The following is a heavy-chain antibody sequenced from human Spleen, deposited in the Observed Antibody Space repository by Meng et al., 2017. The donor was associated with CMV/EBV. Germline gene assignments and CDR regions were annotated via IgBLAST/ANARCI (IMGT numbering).Heavy chain of an antibody. D-gene: IGHD2-2*01. CDR3: ARGLGVFVVVPAAMDV. CDR1: GYTFTTYG. Sequence: ASVKVSCKASGYTFTTYGISWVRQAPGQGLEWMGRIIAYNGNTTYAQNLQDRVTMTTDTSTTTAYMEVRNLRSDDTAVYYCARGLGVFVVVPAAMDVWGQGTTVTVSS. V-gene: IGHV1-18*01. J-gene: IGHJ6*02. CDR2: IIAYNGNT.